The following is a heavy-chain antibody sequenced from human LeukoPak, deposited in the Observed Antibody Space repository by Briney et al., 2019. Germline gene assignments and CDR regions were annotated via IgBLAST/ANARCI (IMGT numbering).Heavy chain of an antibody. Sequence: GAPVKVSCKASGYTFASYGISWVRQAPGQGLEWMGWISAYNGNTNYAQKLQGRVTMTTDTSTSTAYMELRSLRSDDTAVYYCARVHVLLWFGEVYYFDYWGQGTLVTVSS. J-gene: IGHJ4*02. D-gene: IGHD3-10*01. V-gene: IGHV1-18*01. CDR3: ARVHVLLWFGEVYYFDY. CDR2: ISAYNGNT. CDR1: GYTFASYG.